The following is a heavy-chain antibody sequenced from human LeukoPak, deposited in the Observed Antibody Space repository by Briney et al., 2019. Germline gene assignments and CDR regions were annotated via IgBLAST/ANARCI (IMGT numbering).Heavy chain of an antibody. Sequence: SETLSLTCTVSGGSISSSSYYWGWIRQPPGKGLEWIGSIYYSGSTYYNPSLKSRVTISVDTSKNQFSLKLSSMTAADTAVYYCARLLYYYDSSGYSANSDYWGQGTLVTVSS. J-gene: IGHJ4*02. CDR2: IYYSGST. CDR1: GGSISSSSYY. V-gene: IGHV4-39*01. D-gene: IGHD3-22*01. CDR3: ARLLYYYDSSGYSANSDY.